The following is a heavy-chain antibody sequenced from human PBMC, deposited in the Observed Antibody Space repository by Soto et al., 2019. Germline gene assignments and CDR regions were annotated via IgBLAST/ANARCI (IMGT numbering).Heavy chain of an antibody. CDR3: ARVPGSGSHGNFDY. D-gene: IGHD3-10*01. CDR1: GGSFSGYY. CDR2: INHSGST. V-gene: IGHV4-34*01. Sequence: SETLSLTCAVYGGSFSGYYWSWIRQPPGKGLEWIGEINHSGSTNYNPSLKSRVTISVDTSKNQFSLKLSSVTAADTAVYYCARVPGSGSHGNFDYWGQGTLVTVSS. J-gene: IGHJ4*02.